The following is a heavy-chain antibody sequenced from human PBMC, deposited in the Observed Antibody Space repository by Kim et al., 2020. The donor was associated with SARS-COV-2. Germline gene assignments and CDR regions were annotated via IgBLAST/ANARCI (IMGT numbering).Heavy chain of an antibody. V-gene: IGHV3-23*03. CDR1: GFTFSSYA. CDR3: AKDLGYCSGGSCYQGWFDP. CDR2: IYSGGSST. D-gene: IGHD2-15*01. J-gene: IGHJ5*02. Sequence: GGSLRLSCAASGFTFSSYAMSWVRQGPGKGLEWVSVIYSGGSSTYYADSVKGRFTISRDSSKNTLYLQMNSLIAEDTAVYYCAKDLGYCSGGSCYQGWFDPWGQGTLVTVSS.